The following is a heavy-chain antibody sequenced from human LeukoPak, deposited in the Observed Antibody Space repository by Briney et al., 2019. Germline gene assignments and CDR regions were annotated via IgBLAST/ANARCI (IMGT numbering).Heavy chain of an antibody. CDR2: IWYDGSNK. CDR1: GFTFSSYG. V-gene: IGHV3-33*06. D-gene: IGHD6-13*01. Sequence: GRSLRLSCAASGFTFSSYGMHWVRQAPGKGLEWVAVIWYDGSNKYYANSVKGRFTISRDNSKNTLYLQMNSLRAEDTAVYYCAKDRGQQLVLDYWGQGTLVTVSS. CDR3: AKDRGQQLVLDY. J-gene: IGHJ4*02.